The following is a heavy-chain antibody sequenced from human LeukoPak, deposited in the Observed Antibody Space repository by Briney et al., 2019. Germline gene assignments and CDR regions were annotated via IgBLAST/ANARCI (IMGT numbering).Heavy chain of an antibody. J-gene: IGHJ2*01. CDR1: GGSISSYY. CDR3: ARDSEDYGGPIYWYFDL. D-gene: IGHD4-23*01. Sequence: SETLSLTCTVSGGSISSYYWSWIRQPPGKGLEWIGYIYYSGSTNYNPSLKSRVTISVDTSKNQLSLKQSSVTAADTAVYYCARDSEDYGGPIYWYFDLWGRGTLVTVSS. V-gene: IGHV4-59*01. CDR2: IYYSGST.